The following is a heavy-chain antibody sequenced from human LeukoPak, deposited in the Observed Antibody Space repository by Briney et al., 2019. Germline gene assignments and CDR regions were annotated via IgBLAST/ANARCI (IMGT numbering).Heavy chain of an antibody. CDR2: ISSSSSTI. Sequence: GGSLRLSCAASGFTFSSYSMNWVRQAPGKGLEWVSYISSSSSTIYYADSVKGRFTISRDNAKNSLYLQMNSLRAEDTAVYYCARRRDGYRNDYWGQGTLVTVSS. CDR3: ARRRDGYRNDY. CDR1: GFTFSSYS. J-gene: IGHJ4*02. D-gene: IGHD5-24*01. V-gene: IGHV3-48*04.